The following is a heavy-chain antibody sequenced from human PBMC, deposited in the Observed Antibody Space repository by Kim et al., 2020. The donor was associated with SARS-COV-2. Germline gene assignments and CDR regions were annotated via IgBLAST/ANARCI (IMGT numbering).Heavy chain of an antibody. CDR3: ARENRVAAPRYWRRHFDL. D-gene: IGHD6-13*01. V-gene: IGHV1-18*04. CDR2: ISTYNGNT. J-gene: IGHJ2*01. Sequence: ASVKVSCKSSGYNFISYEIDWVRQAPGQGLEWMGRISTYNGNTHHAQKFQDRLSMTTDTSTSTAYMELQSLTSDDTAIYYCARENRVAAPRYWRRHFDLWGPGTLVTVSS. CDR1: GYNFISYE.